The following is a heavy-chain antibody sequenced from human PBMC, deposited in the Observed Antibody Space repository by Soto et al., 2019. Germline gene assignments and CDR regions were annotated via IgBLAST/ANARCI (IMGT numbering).Heavy chain of an antibody. CDR1: GFTFSSYG. V-gene: IGHV3-33*01. CDR2: IWYDGSNK. Sequence: QVQLVESGGGVVQPGRSLRLSCAASGFTFSSYGMHWVRQAPGKGLEWVAVIWYDGSNKYYADSVKGRFTISRDNSKNTLYLQMNRLRAEGTAVYYCARNSMTTVTRYYFDYWGQGALVTVSS. J-gene: IGHJ4*02. CDR3: ARNSMTTVTRYYFDY. D-gene: IGHD4-17*01.